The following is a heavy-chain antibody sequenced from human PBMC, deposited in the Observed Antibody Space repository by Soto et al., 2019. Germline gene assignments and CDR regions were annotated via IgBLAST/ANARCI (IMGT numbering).Heavy chain of an antibody. J-gene: IGHJ4*02. V-gene: IGHV4-59*08. CDR2: IYYSGST. CDR3: ARHNYGSGSTYFDY. Sequence: SETLSLTSTVSGGSISSYYWSWIRQPPGKGLEWIGYIYYSGSTNYNPSLKSRVTISVDTSKNQFSLKLNSMTAADTAVYYCARHNYGSGSTYFDYWGQGTLVTVSS. CDR1: GGSISSYY. D-gene: IGHD3-10*01.